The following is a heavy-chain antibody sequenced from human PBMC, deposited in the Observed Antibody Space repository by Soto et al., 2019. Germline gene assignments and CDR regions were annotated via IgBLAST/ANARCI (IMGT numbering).Heavy chain of an antibody. J-gene: IGHJ4*02. Sequence: QVQLVESGGGVVQPGRSLRLSCAASGFTFSSYGMHWVRQAPGKGLEWVAVISYDGSNKYYADSVKGRFTISRDNSKNPLYVKMYSLIAEDTAVYYCAKEHYASGSYYFDYWGQGTLVTVSS. CDR2: ISYDGSNK. V-gene: IGHV3-30*18. D-gene: IGHD3-10*01. CDR1: GFTFSSYG. CDR3: AKEHYASGSYYFDY.